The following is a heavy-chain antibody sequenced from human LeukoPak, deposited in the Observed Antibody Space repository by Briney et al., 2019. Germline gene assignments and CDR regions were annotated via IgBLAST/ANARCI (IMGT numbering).Heavy chain of an antibody. CDR1: GGSFSGYY. J-gene: IGHJ6*03. CDR2: INHSGST. Sequence: SETLSLTCAVYGGSFSGYYWNWIRQPPGKGLEWIGEINHSGSTNYNPSLKSRVTISIDTSKNQFSLKLSSVTAADTAVYYCARRDYYYYYMDVWGKGTTVTVSS. CDR3: ARRDYYYYYMDV. V-gene: IGHV4-34*01.